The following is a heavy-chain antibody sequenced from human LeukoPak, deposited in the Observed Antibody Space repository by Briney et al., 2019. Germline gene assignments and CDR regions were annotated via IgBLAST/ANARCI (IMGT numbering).Heavy chain of an antibody. V-gene: IGHV4-4*02. Sequence: SETLSLTCAVPGGSISRSNWWSWVRQPPGKGLERIGEIYHSGSTNYNPSLKSRVTISVDKSKNQFSLKLSSVTAADTAVYYCAREDYDDSGAWYFDLWGRGTLVTVSS. CDR3: AREDYDDSGAWYFDL. CDR1: GGSISRSNW. D-gene: IGHD3-3*01. CDR2: IYHSGST. J-gene: IGHJ2*01.